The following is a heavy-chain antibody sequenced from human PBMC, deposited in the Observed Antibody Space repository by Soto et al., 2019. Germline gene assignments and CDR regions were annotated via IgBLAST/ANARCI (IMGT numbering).Heavy chain of an antibody. V-gene: IGHV4-34*01. J-gene: IGHJ4*02. CDR2: INHSGST. CDR1: CGCFSVSV. D-gene: IGHD1-26*01. CDR3: ARGLGLYYFDY. Sequence: PSETLSLTCAFYCGCFSVSVGSWIRQPPGKGLEWIGEINHSGSTNYNPSLKSRVTMSVDTSKNQFSLKLSSVTAADTAVYYCARGLGLYYFDYWGQGTLVTVSS.